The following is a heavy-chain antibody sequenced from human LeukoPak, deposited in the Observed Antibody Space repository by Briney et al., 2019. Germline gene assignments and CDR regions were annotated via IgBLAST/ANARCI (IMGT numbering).Heavy chain of an antibody. D-gene: IGHD6-6*01. V-gene: IGHV4-59*08. CDR3: ARHSRTYSSLNY. CDR1: GGSISNYY. J-gene: IGHJ4*02. CDR2: VYSSGST. Sequence: TPSETLSLTCTVSGGSISNYYWSWIRQPPGKVLEWIGYVYSSGSTTYNPSLKSRVTMSIDTSKNQFSLKLTSVTAADTAVYYCARHSRTYSSLNYWGQGTLVTVSS.